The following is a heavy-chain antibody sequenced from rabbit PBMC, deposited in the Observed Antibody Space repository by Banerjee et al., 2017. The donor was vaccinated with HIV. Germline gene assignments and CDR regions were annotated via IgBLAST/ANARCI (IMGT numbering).Heavy chain of an antibody. J-gene: IGHJ4*01. D-gene: IGHD7-1*01. Sequence: QSLEESGGDLVKPGASLTLTCTASGFSFSSGYDMCWVRQAPGKGLEWIACIGAGSTYYATWAKGRFTISKTSSTTVTLQMTSLTAADTATYFCARGDGAYAGYDGLWGPGTLVTVS. CDR2: IGAGST. V-gene: IGHV1S40*01. CDR3: ARGDGAYAGYDGL. CDR1: GFSFSSGYD.